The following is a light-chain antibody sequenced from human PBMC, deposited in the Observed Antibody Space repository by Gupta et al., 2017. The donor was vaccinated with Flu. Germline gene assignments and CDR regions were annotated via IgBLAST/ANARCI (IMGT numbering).Light chain of an antibody. J-gene: IGKJ3*01. CDR1: QGISSY. V-gene: IGKV1-9*01. CDR2: TAS. CDR3: QQLKTYPPFT. Sequence: DIQLTQSPSFLSASVGDRVTITCRASQGISSYLAWYQQKPGKAPKLLIYTASTLQSGVPSRFSGSGSGTEFTLTISSLQPEDFATYYCQQLKTYPPFTFGPGTKVDI.